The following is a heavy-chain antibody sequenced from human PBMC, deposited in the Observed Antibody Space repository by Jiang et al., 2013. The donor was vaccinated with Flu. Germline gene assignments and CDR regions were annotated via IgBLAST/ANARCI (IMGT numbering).Heavy chain of an antibody. V-gene: IGHV1-58*01. D-gene: IGHD5-18*01. Sequence: SGAEVKKPGTSVKVSCKASGFTFTSSAVQWVRQARGQRLEWIGWIVVGSGNTNYAQKFQERVTITRDMSTSTAYMELSSLRSEDTAVYYCAADLELWRFDYWGQGTPGHRLL. CDR2: IVVGSGNT. CDR3: AADLELWRFDY. J-gene: IGHJ4*02. CDR1: GFTFTSSA.